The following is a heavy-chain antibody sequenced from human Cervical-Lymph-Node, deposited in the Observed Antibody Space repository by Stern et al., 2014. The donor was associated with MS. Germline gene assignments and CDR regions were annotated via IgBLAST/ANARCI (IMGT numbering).Heavy chain of an antibody. V-gene: IGHV1-46*02. CDR2: INPSGAT. D-gene: IGHD2-15*01. CDR3: AVRYCSGGRCYSVPDV. Sequence: VQLVESGSEVKKPGASEKVSCKASEYTHNNYLIHWVRQAPGQRPDWMGVINPSGATNYAQKVQDRVTMTTDASTSPFYMELSRLRSEDTAVYYCAVRYCSGGRCYSVPDVWGQGTTVIVSS. J-gene: IGHJ6*02. CDR1: EYTHNNYL.